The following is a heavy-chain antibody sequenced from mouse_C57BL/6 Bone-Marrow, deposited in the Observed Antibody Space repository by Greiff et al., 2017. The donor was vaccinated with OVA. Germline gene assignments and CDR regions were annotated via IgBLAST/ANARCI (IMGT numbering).Heavy chain of an antibody. J-gene: IGHJ1*03. CDR1: GFTFSNYW. Sequence: EVQLVESGGGLVQPGGSMKLSCVASGFTFSNYWMNWVRQSPEKGLEWVAQIRLKSDNYATHYAESVKGRFTISRDDSKSSVYLQMNNLRAEDTGIYYCARPSHYGTPYWYFDVWGTGTTGTPSP. CDR3: ARPSHYGTPYWYFDV. D-gene: IGHD1-1*01. V-gene: IGHV6-3*01. CDR2: IRLKSDNYAT.